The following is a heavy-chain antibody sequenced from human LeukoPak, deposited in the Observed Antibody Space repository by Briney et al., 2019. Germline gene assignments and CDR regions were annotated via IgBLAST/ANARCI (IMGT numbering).Heavy chain of an antibody. D-gene: IGHD3-22*01. V-gene: IGHV3-23*01. CDR1: GFTFSSYA. J-gene: IGHJ4*02. CDR2: ISGSGGST. CDR3: AKAWGYYYDSSGYYYEDY. Sequence: GGSLRLSCAATGFTFSSYAMSWVRQAPGKGLEWVSAISGSGGSTYYADSVKGRFTISRDNSKNTLYLQMNSLRAEDTAVYYCAKAWGYYYDSSGYYYEDYWGQGTLVTVSS.